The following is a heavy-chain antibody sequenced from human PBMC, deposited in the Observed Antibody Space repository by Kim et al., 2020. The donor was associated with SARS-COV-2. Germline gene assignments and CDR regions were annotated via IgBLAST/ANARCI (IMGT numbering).Heavy chain of an antibody. V-gene: IGHV4-4*02. CDR3: ARDPGATTVTTGGIRDGNNHWFDP. Sequence: SETLSLTCAVSGGSISSSNWWSWVRQPPGKGLEWIGEIYHSGSTNYNPSLKSRVTISVDKSKNQFSLKLSSVTAADTAVYYCARDPGATTVTTGGIRDGNNHWFDPWGQGTLVTVSS. D-gene: IGHD4-17*01. CDR1: GGSISSSNW. CDR2: IYHSGST. J-gene: IGHJ5*02.